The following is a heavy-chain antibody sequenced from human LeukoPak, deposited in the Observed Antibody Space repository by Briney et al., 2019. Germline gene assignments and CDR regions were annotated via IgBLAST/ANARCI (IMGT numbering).Heavy chain of an antibody. V-gene: IGHV3-21*01. Sequence: GGSLRLSCAASGFTFTSFTMNWVRQAPGKGLEWVASIGTTSTFIHYADSVKGRFTISRDNAKNSLYLQMNSLRAEDTAVYYCAREAGPSGIWGQGTLVTVSS. D-gene: IGHD3-10*01. CDR3: AREAGPSGI. J-gene: IGHJ4*02. CDR2: IGTTSTFI. CDR1: GFTFTSFT.